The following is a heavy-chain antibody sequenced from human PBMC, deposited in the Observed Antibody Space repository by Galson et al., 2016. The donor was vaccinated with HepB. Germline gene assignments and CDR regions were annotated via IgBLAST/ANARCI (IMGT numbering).Heavy chain of an antibody. CDR1: GLNFNNAW. D-gene: IGHD2-2*01. CDR2: IRSNTDGGTA. J-gene: IGHJ4*02. CDR3: NTGFIRWGDCSSPSCHLF. V-gene: IGHV3-15*05. Sequence: SLRLSCAVSGLNFNNAWMSWVRQAPGKGLEWIGRIRSNTDGGTADYAAPVKGRFIISRDESENMVYLQMNSLKTEDTAVYYCNTGFIRWGDCSSPSCHLFWGQGTRVTVSS.